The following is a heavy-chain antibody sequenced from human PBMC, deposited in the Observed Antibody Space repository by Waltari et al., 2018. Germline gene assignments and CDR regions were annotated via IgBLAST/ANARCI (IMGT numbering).Heavy chain of an antibody. CDR3: ARRLWSGQLWYRRGAFDI. V-gene: IGHV4-39*07. D-gene: IGHD5-18*01. Sequence: QLQLQESGPGLVKPSETLSLTCTVSGGSISSSSYYWGWIRQPPGKGLEWIGSIYYSGGTYYNPSLKSRVTISVDTSKNQFSLKLSSVTAADTAVYYCARRLWSGQLWYRRGAFDIWGQGTMVTVSS. CDR1: GGSISSSSYY. J-gene: IGHJ3*02. CDR2: IYYSGGT.